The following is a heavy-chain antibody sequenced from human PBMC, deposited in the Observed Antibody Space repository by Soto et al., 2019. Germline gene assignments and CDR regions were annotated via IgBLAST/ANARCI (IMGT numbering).Heavy chain of an antibody. CDR2: ISAYNGNT. CDR1: GYTFTSYG. CDR3: ARASGIAAAGTGSFDP. D-gene: IGHD6-13*01. Sequence: GASVKVSCKASGYTFTSYGISWVRQAPGQGLEWMGWISAYNGNTNYAQKLQGRVTMTTDTSTSTAYMELRSLRSDDTAVYYCARASGIAAAGTGSFDPWGQGTLVTVSS. V-gene: IGHV1-18*01. J-gene: IGHJ5*02.